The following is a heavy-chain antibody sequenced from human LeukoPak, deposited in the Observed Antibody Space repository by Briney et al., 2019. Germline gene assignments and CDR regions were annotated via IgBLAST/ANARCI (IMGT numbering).Heavy chain of an antibody. V-gene: IGHV1-2*02. Sequence: ASVKVSCKASGYTFTSYGISWVRQAPGQGLEWMGWINPNSGGTNYTQKFQGRVTMTRDTSISTAYMELSRLRSDDTAVYYCARGLKGNNWFDPWGQGTLVTVSS. CDR3: ARGLKGNNWFDP. CDR2: INPNSGGT. J-gene: IGHJ5*02. CDR1: GYTFTSYG.